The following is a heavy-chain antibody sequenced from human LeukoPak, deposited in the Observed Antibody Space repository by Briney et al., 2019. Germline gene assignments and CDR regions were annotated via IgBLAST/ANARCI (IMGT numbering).Heavy chain of an antibody. D-gene: IGHD4-17*01. V-gene: IGHV3-23*01. CDR3: AKDHNNRRSDVLRYFDY. CDR2: ISGSGGSI. Sequence: GGSLRLSCAASGFTFSSYAMSWVRQAPGKGLEWVSAISGSGGSIYYADSVKGRFAISRDNFKTTLYLQMNSLRAEDSAVYYCAKDHNNRRSDVLRYFDYWGQGTLVTAST. CDR1: GFTFSSYA. J-gene: IGHJ4*02.